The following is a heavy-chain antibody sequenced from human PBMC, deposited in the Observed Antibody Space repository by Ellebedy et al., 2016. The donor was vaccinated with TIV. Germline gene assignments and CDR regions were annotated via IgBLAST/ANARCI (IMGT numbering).Heavy chain of an antibody. CDR1: GYSFTTYW. J-gene: IGHJ4*02. CDR3: ARYEGATGAIDY. V-gene: IGHV5-10-1*01. Sequence: GESLKISCKGSGYSFTTYWIGWVRQMPGKGLEWMGRIDPSDSYTNYSPSFQGHVTISADKSINTAYLQWSSLKASDTAMYYCARYEGATGAIDYWGQGTLVTVSA. D-gene: IGHD1-1*01. CDR2: IDPSDSYT.